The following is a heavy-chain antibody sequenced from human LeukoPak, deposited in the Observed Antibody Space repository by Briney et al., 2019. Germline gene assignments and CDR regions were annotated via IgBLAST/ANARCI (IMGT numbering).Heavy chain of an antibody. Sequence: GGSLRLSCVASGFNFRNLWMSWVRQAPGKGLEWVANINPLGSENDYVDSVKGRFIIFRDNDQKSLFLQMNSLRAEDTAVYYCASDRGALDIWGQGTMVTVSS. CDR1: GFNFRNLW. D-gene: IGHD3-10*01. CDR2: INPLGSEN. V-gene: IGHV3-7*05. CDR3: ASDRGALDI. J-gene: IGHJ3*02.